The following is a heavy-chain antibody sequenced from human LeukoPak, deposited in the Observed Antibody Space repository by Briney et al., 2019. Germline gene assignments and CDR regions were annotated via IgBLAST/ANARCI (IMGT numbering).Heavy chain of an antibody. CDR3: ASPAYCGGDCYSVGYFDY. D-gene: IGHD2-21*02. J-gene: IGHJ4*02. Sequence: SVKVSCKASGGTFSSYAISWVRQAPGQGLEWMGRIIPILGIANYAQKFQGRVTITSDKSTSTAYMELRSLRSEDTAVYYCASPAYCGGDCYSVGYFDYWGQGTLVTVSS. CDR1: GGTFSSYA. V-gene: IGHV1-69*04. CDR2: IIPILGIA.